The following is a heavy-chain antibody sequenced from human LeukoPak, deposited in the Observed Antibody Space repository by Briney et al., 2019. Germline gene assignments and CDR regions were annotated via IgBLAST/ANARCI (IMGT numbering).Heavy chain of an antibody. J-gene: IGHJ4*02. CDR1: GYTFTSYY. CDR2: INPSGGST. Sequence: ASEKVSCKASGYTFTSYYMHWVRQAPGQGLEWMGIINPSGGSTSYAQKFQGRVTMTRDTSTSTVYMELSSLRSEDTAVYYCARGRRITMIVVALDYWGQGTLVTVSS. D-gene: IGHD3-22*01. V-gene: IGHV1-46*01. CDR3: ARGRRITMIVVALDY.